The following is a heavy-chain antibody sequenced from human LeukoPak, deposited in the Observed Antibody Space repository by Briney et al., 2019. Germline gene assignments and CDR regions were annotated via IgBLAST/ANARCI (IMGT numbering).Heavy chain of an antibody. CDR3: EKEGSIFGVVIRPYYFDY. D-gene: IGHD3-3*01. Sequence: GGSLRLSCAASGFTFSTNAMSWVRQAPGKGLEWVSGISDSGDSTYYEDSVKGRFAIPRDNAKNTLYLQMSSLRAEDTAVYYCEKEGSIFGVVIRPYYFDYWGQGTLVTVSS. J-gene: IGHJ4*02. CDR2: ISDSGDST. V-gene: IGHV3-23*01. CDR1: GFTFSTNA.